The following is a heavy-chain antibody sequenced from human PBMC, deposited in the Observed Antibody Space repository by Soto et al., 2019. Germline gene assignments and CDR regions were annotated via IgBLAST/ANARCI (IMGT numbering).Heavy chain of an antibody. CDR3: ARDDYDSSGYYSDFDY. V-gene: IGHV3-30-3*01. D-gene: IGHD3-22*01. J-gene: IGHJ4*02. CDR2: ISYDGSNK. Sequence: PGGSLRLSCAASGFTFSSYAMHWVRQAPGKGLEWVAVISYDGSNKYYADSVKGRFTISRDNSKNTLYLQMNSLRAEDTAAYYCARDDYDSSGYYSDFDYWGQGTLVTVSS. CDR1: GFTFSSYA.